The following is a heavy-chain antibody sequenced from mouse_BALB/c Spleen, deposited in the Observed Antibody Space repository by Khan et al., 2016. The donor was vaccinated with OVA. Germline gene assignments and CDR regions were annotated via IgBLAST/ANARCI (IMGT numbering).Heavy chain of an antibody. CDR1: GFSFTTYT. V-gene: IGHV5-6-4*01. Sequence: EVELVESGGGLVRPGGSLKLSCAASGFSFTTYTMSWVRQTPEKRLEWVATINSGSTYTYYPDSVKGRFIISRDNAKNTLYLQMSSLKSEDTAMYYCTRDGNYAHWYFDVWGAGTTVTVSS. J-gene: IGHJ1*01. CDR2: INSGSTYT. CDR3: TRDGNYAHWYFDV. D-gene: IGHD2-1*01.